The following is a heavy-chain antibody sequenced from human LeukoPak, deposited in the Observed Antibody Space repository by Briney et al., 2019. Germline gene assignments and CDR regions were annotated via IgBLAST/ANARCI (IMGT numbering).Heavy chain of an antibody. D-gene: IGHD5-18*01. CDR2: INHSGST. CDR1: GGSFSGYY. V-gene: IGHV4-34*01. J-gene: IGHJ4*02. Sequence: PSETLSLTCAVYGGSFSGYYWSWIRQPPGKGLEWIGEINHSGSTNYNPSLKGRVTISVDTSKNQFSLKLSSVTAADTAVYYCARSSYSYGYDYWGQGTLVTVSS. CDR3: ARSSYSYGYDY.